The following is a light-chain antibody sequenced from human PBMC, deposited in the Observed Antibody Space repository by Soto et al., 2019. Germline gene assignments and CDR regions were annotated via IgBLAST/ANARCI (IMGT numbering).Light chain of an antibody. CDR2: VAS. V-gene: IGKV3-20*01. CDR1: QRVSSNY. Sequence: EIVLTQSPGTLSLSPGERATLSCRASQRVSSNYLAWYQQKPGQAPRVLIYVASSRATGIPARFSGSVSGTDFTLTIIRLEPEDFAVYYCQQYGSSPITFGQGTRLEIK. CDR3: QQYGSSPIT. J-gene: IGKJ5*01.